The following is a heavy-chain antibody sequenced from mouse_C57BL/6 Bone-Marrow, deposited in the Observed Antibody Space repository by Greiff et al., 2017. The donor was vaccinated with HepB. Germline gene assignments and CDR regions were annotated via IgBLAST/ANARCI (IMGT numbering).Heavy chain of an antibody. V-gene: IGHV1-82*01. CDR3: ALYYGSSPYYFDY. D-gene: IGHD1-1*01. CDR1: GYAFSSSW. Sequence: VQLQESGPELVKPGASVKISCKASGYAFSSSWMNWVKQRPGKGLEGIGRIYPGDGDTNYNGKFKGKATLTADKSSSTAYMQLSSLTSEDSAVYFCALYYGSSPYYFDYWGQGTTLTVSS. J-gene: IGHJ2*01. CDR2: IYPGDGDT.